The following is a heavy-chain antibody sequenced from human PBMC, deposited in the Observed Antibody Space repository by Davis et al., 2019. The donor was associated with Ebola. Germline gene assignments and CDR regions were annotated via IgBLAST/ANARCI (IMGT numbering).Heavy chain of an antibody. D-gene: IGHD2-15*01. CDR2: INHSGST. V-gene: IGHV4-34*01. Sequence: MPSETLSLTCAVYGGSFSGYYWSWIRQPPGKGLEWIGEINHSGSTNYNPSLKSRVTISVDTSKNQFSLKLSSVTAADTAVYSCARWSSWWRGWWFDPWGQGTLVTVSS. CDR1: GGSFSGYY. J-gene: IGHJ5*02. CDR3: ARWSSWWRGWWFDP.